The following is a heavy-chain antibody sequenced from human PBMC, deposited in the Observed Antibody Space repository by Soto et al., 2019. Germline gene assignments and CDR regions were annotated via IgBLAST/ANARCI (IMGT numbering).Heavy chain of an antibody. J-gene: IGHJ6*02. CDR2: IIPIFGTA. D-gene: IGHD3-3*01. Sequence: SVKVACKASGGTFSSYTSSWVRQANRQGLEWMGGIIPIFGTANYAQKFQGRVTITADESTSTAYMELSSLRSEDTAVYYCAREWGGGVKGWNYEKSNYYYYYGMDVWGQGTTVTVSS. CDR1: GGTFSSYT. CDR3: AREWGGGVKGWNYEKSNYYYYYGMDV. V-gene: IGHV1-69*13.